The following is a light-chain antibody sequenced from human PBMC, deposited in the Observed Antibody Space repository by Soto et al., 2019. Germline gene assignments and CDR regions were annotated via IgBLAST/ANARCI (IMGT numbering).Light chain of an antibody. CDR3: GTWDGSLSGVV. Sequence: QSVLTQPPSVSAAPGQRVTISCSGSSSNIGDNYVSWYQQLPGTAPKLLIYDNNRRPSGIPDRFSGSKSGTSATLAITGLQTGDEADFYCGTWDGSLSGVVFGGGTKLTVL. CDR1: SSNIGDNY. CDR2: DNN. J-gene: IGLJ2*01. V-gene: IGLV1-51*01.